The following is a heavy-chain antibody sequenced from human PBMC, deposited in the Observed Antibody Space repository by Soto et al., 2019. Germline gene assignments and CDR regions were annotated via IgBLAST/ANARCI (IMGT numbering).Heavy chain of an antibody. CDR3: ARAPDIVVVVAATRWATWFDP. Sequence: SETLSLTCALYGGSFSGYYWSWIRQPPGKGLEWIGEINHSGSTNYNPSFKSRVTISVDTSKNQFSLKLSSVTAADTAVYYCARAPDIVVVVAATRWATWFDPWGQGTLVTVSS. V-gene: IGHV4-34*01. CDR1: GGSFSGYY. J-gene: IGHJ5*02. CDR2: INHSGST. D-gene: IGHD2-15*01.